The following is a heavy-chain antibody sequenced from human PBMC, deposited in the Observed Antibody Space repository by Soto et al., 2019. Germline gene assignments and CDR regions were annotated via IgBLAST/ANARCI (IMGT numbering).Heavy chain of an antibody. Sequence: EVQLVESGGGLVQPGGSLRLSCAASGFTFSSYDMHWVRQATGKGLEWVSAIGTAGDTYYPGSVKGRFTISRENAKNSLDLQMNSLRAGDTAVYYCARGGAVAGSKYRGYYYYGMDVWGQGTTVTVSS. D-gene: IGHD6-19*01. J-gene: IGHJ6*02. CDR1: GFTFSSYD. CDR2: IGTAGDT. V-gene: IGHV3-13*01. CDR3: ARGGAVAGSKYRGYYYYGMDV.